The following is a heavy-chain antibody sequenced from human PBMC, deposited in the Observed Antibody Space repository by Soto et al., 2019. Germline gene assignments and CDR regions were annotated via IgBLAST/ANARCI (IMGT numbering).Heavy chain of an antibody. V-gene: IGHV4-59*08. CDR3: ARLLYEGLYYYYMDV. CDR2: IYYGGST. D-gene: IGHD5-12*01. J-gene: IGHJ6*03. CDR1: GGSLSAYY. Sequence: SETLSLTCTVSGGSLSAYYWSWIRQPPGKGLEWIGYIYYGGSTNYSPSFKSRVTISVDTSKNQFSLKLSSVTAADTAVYYCARLLYEGLYYYYMDVWGKGTTVTVSS.